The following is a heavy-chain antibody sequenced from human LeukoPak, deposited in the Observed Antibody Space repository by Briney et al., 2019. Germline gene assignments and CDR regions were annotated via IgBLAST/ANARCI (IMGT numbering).Heavy chain of an antibody. Sequence: GGSLRLSCAASGFTFSSYAMHWVRQAPGKGLEWVAVISYDGSNKYYADSVKGRFTISRDNSKNTLYLQMNSLRAEDTAVYYCARQTGDPSFDYWGQGTLVTVSS. CDR3: ARQTGDPSFDY. J-gene: IGHJ4*02. D-gene: IGHD7-27*01. CDR2: ISYDGSNK. CDR1: GFTFSSYA. V-gene: IGHV3-30-3*01.